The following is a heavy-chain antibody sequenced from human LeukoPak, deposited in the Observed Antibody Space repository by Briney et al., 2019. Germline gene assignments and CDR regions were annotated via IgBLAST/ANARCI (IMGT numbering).Heavy chain of an antibody. CDR1: GGSISSYY. CDR3: ARLYSGYDPDY. CDR2: IYYSGST. J-gene: IGHJ4*02. D-gene: IGHD5-12*01. V-gene: IGHV4-59*01. Sequence: KPSETLCLSCTVSGGSISSYYWSWIRQPPGRGLEWIGYIYYSGSTNYNPSLKSRVTISVDTSKNQFSLKLSSVTAADTAVYYCARLYSGYDPDYWGQGTLVTVSS.